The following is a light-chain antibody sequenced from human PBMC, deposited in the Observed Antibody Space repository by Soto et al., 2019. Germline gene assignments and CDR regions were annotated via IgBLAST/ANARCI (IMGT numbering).Light chain of an antibody. CDR1: SSNIGSKT. CDR2: SNN. Sequence: QSVLTQPPSASGTPGQRVTISCSGSSSNIGSKTVNWYQQLPGTAPKLLIYSNNQRPSGVPDRFSGSKSGTSASLAISGLQSEDEADYFCAAWDDSLNGVVFGGGTKLTVL. CDR3: AAWDDSLNGVV. J-gene: IGLJ3*02. V-gene: IGLV1-44*01.